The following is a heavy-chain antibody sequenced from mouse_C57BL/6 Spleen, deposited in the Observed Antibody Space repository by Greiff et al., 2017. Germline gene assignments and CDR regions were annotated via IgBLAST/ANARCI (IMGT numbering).Heavy chain of an antibody. CDR3: ASHYDYDDAMDY. V-gene: IGHV1-22*01. J-gene: IGHJ4*01. D-gene: IGHD2-4*01. CDR1: GYTFTDYN. Sequence: EVKLQQSGPELVKPGASVKMSCKASGYTFTDYNMHWVKQSHGKSLEWIGYINPNNGGTSYNQKFKGKATLTVNKSSSTAYMELRSLTSEDSAVYYCASHYDYDDAMDYWGQGTSVTVSS. CDR2: INPNNGGT.